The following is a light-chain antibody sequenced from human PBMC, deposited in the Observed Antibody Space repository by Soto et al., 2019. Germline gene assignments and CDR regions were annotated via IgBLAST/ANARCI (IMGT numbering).Light chain of an antibody. V-gene: IGKV1-5*03. CDR2: KAS. J-gene: IGKJ1*01. Sequence: DIQMTQSPSTLSASVGDRVTITCRASQSISSWLTWYQQKPAQAPKLLIYKASIVESGVPSRFSGSGSATAFTLTISRLQPDDSATYCFQQDSYFATFGQGNRVEVK. CDR3: QQDSYFAT. CDR1: QSISSW.